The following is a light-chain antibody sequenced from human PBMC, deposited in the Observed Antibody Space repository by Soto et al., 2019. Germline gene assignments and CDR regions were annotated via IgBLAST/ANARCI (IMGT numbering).Light chain of an antibody. J-gene: IGLJ2*01. CDR2: EVS. CDR3: NSFASSNSLI. V-gene: IGLV2-14*01. Sequence: QSVLTQPASVSGSLGQSITISCTGTSSDIGAYNYVSWYQQHPGKAPKLIIYEVSYRPSGVSNRFSASKSANTASLTISGLQAEDEADYYCNSFASSNSLIFGGGTKLTVL. CDR1: SSDIGAYNY.